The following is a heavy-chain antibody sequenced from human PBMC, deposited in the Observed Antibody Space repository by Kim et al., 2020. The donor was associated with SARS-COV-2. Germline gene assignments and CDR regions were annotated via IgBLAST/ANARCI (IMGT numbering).Heavy chain of an antibody. V-gene: IGHV1-3*01. D-gene: IGHD3-22*01. Sequence: QKFQGRVTITRDTSASTAYMELSRLRSEDTAVYYCASDGNYYDRSGSLDYWGQGTLVTVSS. J-gene: IGHJ4*02. CDR3: ASDGNYYDRSGSLDY.